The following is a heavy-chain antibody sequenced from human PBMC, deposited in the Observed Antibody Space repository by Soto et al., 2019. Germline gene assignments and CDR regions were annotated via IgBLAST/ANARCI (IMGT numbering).Heavy chain of an antibody. CDR2: ISGSGGST. J-gene: IGHJ4*02. D-gene: IGHD6-13*01. V-gene: IGHV3-23*01. CDR1: GFTFSNYA. Sequence: EVQLLESGGGLVQPGGSLRLSCAASGFTFSNYAVTWVRQAPGKGLELVSTISGSGGSTYYADSVKGRFTISRDNSKNTLYLQMNSLRAEDTAVYYCAKDQGSSWYEIDSWGQGTLVTVSS. CDR3: AKDQGSSWYEIDS.